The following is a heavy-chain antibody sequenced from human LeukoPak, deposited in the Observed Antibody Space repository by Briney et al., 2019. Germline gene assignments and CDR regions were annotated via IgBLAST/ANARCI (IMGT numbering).Heavy chain of an antibody. Sequence: SETLSLTCTVSGGSISSYYWSWIRQPPGKGLEWIGYIYYSGSTNYNPSPKSRVTISVDTSKNQFSLKLSSVTAADTAVYYCARDGGQTVAGPDAFDIWGQGTMVTVSS. J-gene: IGHJ3*02. CDR1: GGSISSYY. V-gene: IGHV4-59*01. CDR2: IYYSGST. D-gene: IGHD6-19*01. CDR3: ARDGGQTVAGPDAFDI.